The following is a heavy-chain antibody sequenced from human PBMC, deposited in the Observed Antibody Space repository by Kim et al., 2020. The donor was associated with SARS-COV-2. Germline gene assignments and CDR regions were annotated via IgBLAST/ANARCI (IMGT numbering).Heavy chain of an antibody. CDR1: GFTFSSFG. V-gene: IGHV3-33*01. Sequence: GGSLRLSCAASGFTFSSFGMHWVRQAPGKGLEWVAVIWFDGSNKYYADSVKGRFTISRDNSKNTLYLQMNSLRAEDTAVYYCARDVPFAAAGTDAFDIWGQVKMVTVSS. J-gene: IGHJ3*02. CDR3: ARDVPFAAAGTDAFDI. CDR2: IWFDGSNK. D-gene: IGHD6-13*01.